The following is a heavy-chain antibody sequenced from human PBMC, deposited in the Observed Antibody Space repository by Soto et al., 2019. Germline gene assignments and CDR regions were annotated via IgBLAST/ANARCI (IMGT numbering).Heavy chain of an antibody. J-gene: IGHJ5*02. V-gene: IGHV1-3*01. CDR3: ARCGGWYVWFDP. D-gene: IGHD6-19*01. Sequence: ASVKVSCKASGYTFTSYAMHWVRQAPGQRLEWMGWINAGNGNTKYSQKFQGRVTITRDTSASTAYMELSSLRSEDTAVYYCARCGGWYVWFDPWGQGTLVTVSS. CDR2: INAGNGNT. CDR1: GYTFTSYA.